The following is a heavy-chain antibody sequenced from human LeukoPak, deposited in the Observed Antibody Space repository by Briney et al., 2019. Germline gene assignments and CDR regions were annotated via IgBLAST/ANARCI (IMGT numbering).Heavy chain of an antibody. D-gene: IGHD3-3*01. J-gene: IGHJ4*02. CDR2: IYTSGST. V-gene: IGHV4-61*02. CDR1: GGSISSGSYY. Sequence: PSQTLSLTCTVSGGSISSGSYYWSWIRQPAGKGLEWIGRIYTSGSTNYNPSLKSRVTISVDTSKNQFSLKLSSVTAADTAVYYCARESRLTIFGVVTPNLDYWGQGTLVTVSS. CDR3: ARESRLTIFGVVTPNLDY.